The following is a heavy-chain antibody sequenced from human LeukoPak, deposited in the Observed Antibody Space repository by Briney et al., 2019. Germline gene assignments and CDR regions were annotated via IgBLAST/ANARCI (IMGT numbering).Heavy chain of an antibody. J-gene: IGHJ4*02. D-gene: IGHD4-23*01. CDR2: INPNSGGT. CDR1: GYTFTGYY. CDR3: ARDISFAGGNRYDY. Sequence: GASVKVSCKASGYTFTGYYFHWARQAPGQGLEWMGWINPNSGGTNYAQKFQGRITMTRDTSISTAYMELSRLTSDDTAVYYCARDISFAGGNRYDYWGQGTLVTVSS. V-gene: IGHV1-2*02.